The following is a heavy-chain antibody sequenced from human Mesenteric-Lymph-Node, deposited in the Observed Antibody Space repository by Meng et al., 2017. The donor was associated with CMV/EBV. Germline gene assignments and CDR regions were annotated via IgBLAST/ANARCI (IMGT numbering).Heavy chain of an antibody. CDR3: ARTLKYCGGNCYIDY. J-gene: IGHJ4*02. V-gene: IGHV1-2*02. CDR1: GSTFSAFY. Sequence: SGSTFSAFYIHWVRQAPGQGLEWMGWINPSSGDTNYAQKFQGRVTMTRDTSISTGYMELTRLTSDDTAVYYCARTLKYCGGNCYIDYWGQGTLVTVSS. CDR2: INPSSGDT. D-gene: IGHD2-21*01.